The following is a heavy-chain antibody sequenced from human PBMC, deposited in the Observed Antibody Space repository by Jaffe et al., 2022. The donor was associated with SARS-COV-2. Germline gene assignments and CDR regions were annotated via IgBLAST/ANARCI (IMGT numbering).Heavy chain of an antibody. V-gene: IGHV4-61*02. CDR3: ARDRYDSSGYILDY. CDR1: GGSISSGTYY. D-gene: IGHD3-22*01. CDR2: IYTSGST. Sequence: QVQLQESGPGLVKPSQTLSLTCTVSGGSISSGTYYWSWIRQPAGKGLEWIGRIYTSGSTNYNPSLKSRVTISVDTSKNQFSLKLSSVTAADTAVYYCARDRYDSSGYILDYWGQGTLVTVSS. J-gene: IGHJ4*02.